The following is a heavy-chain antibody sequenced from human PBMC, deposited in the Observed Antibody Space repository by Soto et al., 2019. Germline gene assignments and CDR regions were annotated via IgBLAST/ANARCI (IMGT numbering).Heavy chain of an antibody. CDR2: IYHSGNT. CDR1: GGSISSSNW. J-gene: IGHJ4*02. V-gene: IGHV4-4*02. D-gene: IGHD3-10*01. CDR3: ARRWGEGRVDY. Sequence: QVQLQESGPGLVKPSGTLSLTCAVSGGSISSSNWWSWVRQPPGKGLEWIGEIYHSGNTNYNPSRKSLVTMAVDMYRNQFSLKLSSVTAADTAVYYCARRWGEGRVDYWGQGTLVTVSS.